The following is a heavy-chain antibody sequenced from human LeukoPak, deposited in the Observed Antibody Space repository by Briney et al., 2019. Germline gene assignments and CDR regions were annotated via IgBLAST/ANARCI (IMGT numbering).Heavy chain of an antibody. D-gene: IGHD3-10*01. CDR1: GGTFSSYA. CDR3: ARGGTLIRGVNYPMDV. CDR2: ISSNNGKT. Sequence: GASVKVSCKASGGTFSSYAISWVRQAPGQGLEWMGWISSNNGKTNHAQRFQGRFTMTTDTSTSTAYMELRSLRSDDSAVYYCARGGTLIRGVNYPMDVWGQGTTVTVSS. J-gene: IGHJ6*02. V-gene: IGHV1-18*01.